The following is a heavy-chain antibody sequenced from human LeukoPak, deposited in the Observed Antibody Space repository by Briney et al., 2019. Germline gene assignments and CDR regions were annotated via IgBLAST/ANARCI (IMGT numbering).Heavy chain of an antibody. CDR2: ISYSGST. V-gene: IGHV4-31*03. CDR1: GGSISSGPYY. Sequence: PSETLSLTCTVSGGSISSGPYYWTWIRQHPVKDREWIGYISYSGSTDYNPSLRSRITISVDTSKNQISLKLSSVTVADSAVYYCARGDYYMDVWGKGTTVTVSS. J-gene: IGHJ6*03. CDR3: ARGDYYMDV.